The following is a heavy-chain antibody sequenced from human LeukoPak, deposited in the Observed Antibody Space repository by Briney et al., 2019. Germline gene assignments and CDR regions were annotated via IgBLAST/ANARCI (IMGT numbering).Heavy chain of an antibody. V-gene: IGHV1-24*01. CDR1: GYTLTELS. J-gene: IGHJ4*02. CDR3: ATDERGYDFWSALGY. Sequence: ASVKVSCKVSGYTLTELSMHWVRQAPGKGLEWMGGFDPEDGETIYAQKFQGRVTMTEDTSTDTAYTELSSLRSEDTAVYYCATDERGYDFWSALGYWGQGTLVTVSS. D-gene: IGHD3-3*01. CDR2: FDPEDGET.